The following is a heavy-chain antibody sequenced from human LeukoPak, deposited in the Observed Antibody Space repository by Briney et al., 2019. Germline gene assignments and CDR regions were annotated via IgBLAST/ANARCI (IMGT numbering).Heavy chain of an antibody. Sequence: ASVKVSCKASGYTFTGYYMHWVRQAPGQGLEWMGWINPNSGGTNYAQKFQGRVTMTRDTSISTAYMELSRLRSDDTAVYYCARDNGAAGGFDYWGQGTLVTVSS. D-gene: IGHD6-13*01. J-gene: IGHJ4*02. CDR2: INPNSGGT. CDR3: ARDNGAAGGFDY. V-gene: IGHV1-2*02. CDR1: GYTFTGYY.